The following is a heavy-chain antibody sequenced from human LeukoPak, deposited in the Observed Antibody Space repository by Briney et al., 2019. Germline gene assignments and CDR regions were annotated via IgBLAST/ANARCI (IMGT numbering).Heavy chain of an antibody. CDR2: TSDRGDYT. J-gene: IGHJ4*02. D-gene: IGHD1-7*01. CDR1: GCTFTSYS. V-gene: IGHV3-23*01. Sequence: HPGGCLRLSCAASGCTFTSYSGSWVREAPGKGLEWVSGTSDRGDYTYYADSVKGRFTISRDSSKNTLFLQMNSLRAEDTALYFCARKAQYNGHYPLDYWGQGTLVTVSS. CDR3: ARKAQYNGHYPLDY.